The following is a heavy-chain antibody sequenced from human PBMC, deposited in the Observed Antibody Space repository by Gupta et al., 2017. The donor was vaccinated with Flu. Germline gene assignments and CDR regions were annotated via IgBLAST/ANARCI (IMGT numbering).Heavy chain of an antibody. J-gene: IGHJ5*02. CDR1: GFTFSHYW. D-gene: IGHD4-11*01. CDR2: ISSDGRTT. V-gene: IGHV3-74*01. CDR3: AREVLKQDYSNDVIQKGGWFDP. Sequence: EVQLVESGGGLVQPGGSLRLSCVASGFTFSHYWMHWVRQAPGKGPVWVSRISSDGRTTSHADSVKGRFTISRDNTKNTLYLQMNSLRAVDTAVYYCAREVLKQDYSNDVIQKGGWFDPWGQGTLVTVSS.